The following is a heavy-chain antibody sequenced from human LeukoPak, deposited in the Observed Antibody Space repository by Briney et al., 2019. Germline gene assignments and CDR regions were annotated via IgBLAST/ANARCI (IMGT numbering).Heavy chain of an antibody. CDR2: IYYTGST. J-gene: IGHJ4*02. V-gene: IGHV4-39*01. CDR1: GGSISSSSYY. CDR3: ARRGYRYGFDY. D-gene: IGHD5-18*01. Sequence: SETLSLTCTASGGSISSSSYYWGWIRQPPGKGLEWIGIIYYTGSTYYNPSLKSRVTISVDTSKNQFSLKLNSVTVADTAVYYCARRGYRYGFDYWGQGSLVTVSS.